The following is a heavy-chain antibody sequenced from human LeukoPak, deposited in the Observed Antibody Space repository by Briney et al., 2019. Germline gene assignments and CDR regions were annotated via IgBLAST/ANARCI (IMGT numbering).Heavy chain of an antibody. CDR3: TSAIVVVAAATEPAFDI. Sequence: GGSLRLSCAASGFTFSGSAMHWVRQASGKGLEWVGRIRSKTNSYATAYAASVKGRFTISRDDSKNTVYLQMNSLKTEDTAVYYRTSAIVVVAAATEPAFDIWGQGTMVTVSS. D-gene: IGHD2-15*01. J-gene: IGHJ3*02. V-gene: IGHV3-73*01. CDR2: IRSKTNSYAT. CDR1: GFTFSGSA.